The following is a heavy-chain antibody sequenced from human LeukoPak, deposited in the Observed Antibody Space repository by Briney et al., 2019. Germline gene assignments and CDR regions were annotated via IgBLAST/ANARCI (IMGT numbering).Heavy chain of an antibody. D-gene: IGHD4-23*01. CDR1: GFTFSSYS. CDR3: AREVRNSGIFDY. J-gene: IGHJ4*02. V-gene: IGHV3-21*01. Sequence: GGSLRLSCAASGFTFSSYSMNSVREAPGKGLEWVSSISSSSSYIYYADSVKGRFTISRDNAKNSLYLQINSLRAEDTAVYYCAREVRNSGIFDYWGQGTLVTVSS. CDR2: ISSSSSYI.